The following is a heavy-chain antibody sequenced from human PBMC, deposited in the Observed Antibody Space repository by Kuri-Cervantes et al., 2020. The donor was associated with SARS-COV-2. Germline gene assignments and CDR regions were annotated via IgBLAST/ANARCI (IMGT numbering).Heavy chain of an antibody. J-gene: IGHJ4*02. CDR2: ISGSGGST. CDR3: ATDDDDGDGIDY. V-gene: IGHV3-23*01. D-gene: IGHD4-17*01. CDR1: GFTFSSYA. Sequence: GESLKISCAASGFTFSSYAMSWVRQAPGKGLEWVSAISGSGGSTYYADSVKGRFTISRDNSKNTLYLQMNSLRAEDTAVYYCATDDDDGDGIDYWGQGTLVTVSS.